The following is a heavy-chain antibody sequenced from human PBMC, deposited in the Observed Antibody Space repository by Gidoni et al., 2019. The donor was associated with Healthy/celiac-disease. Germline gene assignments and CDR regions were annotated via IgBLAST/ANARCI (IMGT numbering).Heavy chain of an antibody. Sequence: QVQLVESGGGLVKPGGSLRLSCAASGFTFSDSSMRWIRQAPGKGLEWVSYISSSGSTIYYADSVKGRFTISRDNAKNSLYLQMNSLRAEDTAVYYCARARVLLWFGEPKLYYFDYWGQGTLVTVSS. CDR3: ARARVLLWFGEPKLYYFDY. D-gene: IGHD3-10*01. CDR1: GFTFSDSS. CDR2: ISSSGSTI. V-gene: IGHV3-11*01. J-gene: IGHJ4*02.